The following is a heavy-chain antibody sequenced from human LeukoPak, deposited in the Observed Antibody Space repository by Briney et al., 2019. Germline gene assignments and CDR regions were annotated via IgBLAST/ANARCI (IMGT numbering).Heavy chain of an antibody. J-gene: IGHJ4*02. CDR2: IYSGGTT. D-gene: IGHD3-10*01. Sequence: GGSLRLSCAASGFTVSSNYMSWVRQAPGKELEWVSVIYSGGTTYYADSVRGRFTISRDNSKNTLYLQMNSLRAEDTAVYYCTRDSTYYGSGSYYYWGQGTLVTVSS. CDR3: TRDSTYYGSGSYYY. CDR1: GFTVSSNY. V-gene: IGHV3-53*01.